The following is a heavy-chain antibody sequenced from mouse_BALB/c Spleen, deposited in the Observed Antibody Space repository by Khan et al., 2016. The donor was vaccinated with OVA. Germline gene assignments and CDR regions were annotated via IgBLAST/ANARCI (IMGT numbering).Heavy chain of an antibody. CDR3: ARSYFYGYYFDQ. CDR2: ISGDSSTI. CDR1: GFTFSSFG. J-gene: IGHJ2*01. Sequence: EVELVESGGGLVQPGGSRKLSCVASGFTFSSFGMHWVRQAPEKGQEWVAYISGDSSTIYYTDTVKGRFTISRDNPKNTLFLQMTSLRSEDMAMYYCARSYFYGYYFDQWGQGTTLTVSS. D-gene: IGHD1-1*01. V-gene: IGHV5-17*02.